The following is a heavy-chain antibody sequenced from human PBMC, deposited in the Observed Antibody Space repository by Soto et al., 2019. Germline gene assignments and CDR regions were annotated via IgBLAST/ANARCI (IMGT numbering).Heavy chain of an antibody. J-gene: IGHJ4*02. CDR1: GGTFSSYA. Sequence: QVQLVQSGAVVKKPGSSVKVSCKASGGTFSSYAISWVRQAPGQGLEWMGGIIPIFGTANYAQKFQGRVTITADESTSTAYMELSSLRSEDTAVYYCARGARSEDCSGGSCYSDYWGQGTLVTVSS. D-gene: IGHD2-15*01. CDR3: ARGARSEDCSGGSCYSDY. CDR2: IIPIFGTA. V-gene: IGHV1-69*12.